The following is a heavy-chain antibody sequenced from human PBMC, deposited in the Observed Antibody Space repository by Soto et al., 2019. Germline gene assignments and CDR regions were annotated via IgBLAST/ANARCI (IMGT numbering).Heavy chain of an antibody. CDR2: IWYDGSNK. CDR3: ARGRYSSSWQIEPAFGY. J-gene: IGHJ4*02. CDR1: GFTFSSYG. V-gene: IGHV3-33*01. Sequence: GGSLRLSCAASGFTFSSYGMHWVRQAPGKGLEWVAVIWYDGSNKYYADSVKGRFTISRDNSKNTLYLQMNSLRAEDTAVYYCARGRYSSSWQIEPAFGYWGQGTLVTVSS. D-gene: IGHD6-13*01.